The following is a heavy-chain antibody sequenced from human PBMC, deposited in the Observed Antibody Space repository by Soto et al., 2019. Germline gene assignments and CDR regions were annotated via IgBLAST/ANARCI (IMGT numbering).Heavy chain of an antibody. Sequence: LSLTCTVSGGSISSSSNYYWGWIRQPPGKGLEWIGSIYYSGNTYYNPSLKSRVTLSVDTSKNQFSLNLSSVTAADTAVYYCVTTAAYCTGTSCYDFDYWGQGTLVTVSS. CDR2: IYYSGNT. J-gene: IGHJ4*02. V-gene: IGHV4-39*01. D-gene: IGHD2-2*01. CDR1: GGSISSSSNYY. CDR3: VTTAAYCTGTSCYDFDY.